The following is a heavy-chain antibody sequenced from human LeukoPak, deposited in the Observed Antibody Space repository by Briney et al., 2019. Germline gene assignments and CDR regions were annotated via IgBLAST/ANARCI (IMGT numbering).Heavy chain of an antibody. Sequence: PGGSLRLSCAASGFTFSSYWMHWVRHAPGKGLVWVSRINSDGSSTSYADSVKGRFTISGDNAKNTLYLQMNSLRAEDTAVYYCARESSVGAHKAFDYWGQGTLVTVSS. J-gene: IGHJ4*02. D-gene: IGHD1-26*01. CDR1: GFTFSSYW. CDR3: ARESSVGAHKAFDY. V-gene: IGHV3-74*01. CDR2: INSDGSST.